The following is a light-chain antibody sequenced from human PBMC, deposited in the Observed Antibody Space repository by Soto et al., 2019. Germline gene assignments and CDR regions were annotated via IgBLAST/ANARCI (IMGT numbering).Light chain of an antibody. CDR2: LNSDGSH. V-gene: IGLV4-69*01. CDR1: SGHSSYA. Sequence: QLVLTQSPSASASLGASVKLTCTLSSGHSSYAIAWHQQQPEKGPRYLMKLNSDGSHSKGDGIPDRFSGSSSGAARYLTISSLQSEVESAYSCQLWGTGLRVFGTGTKLTAL. CDR3: QLWGTGLRV. J-gene: IGLJ1*01.